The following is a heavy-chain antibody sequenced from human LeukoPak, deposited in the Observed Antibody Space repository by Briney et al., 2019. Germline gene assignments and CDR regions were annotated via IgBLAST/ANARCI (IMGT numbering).Heavy chain of an antibody. J-gene: IGHJ4*02. V-gene: IGHV3-21*01. Sequence: GGSLRLSCAASGFTFSSYSMNWVRQAPGKGLEWVSSISSSSSYIYYADSVKGRFTISRDNAKNLLYLQMNSLRAEDTAVYYCARVDFWSGYYRVLGTDYWGQGTLVTVSS. CDR1: GFTFSSYS. CDR3: ARVDFWSGYYRVLGTDY. D-gene: IGHD3-3*01. CDR2: ISSSSSYI.